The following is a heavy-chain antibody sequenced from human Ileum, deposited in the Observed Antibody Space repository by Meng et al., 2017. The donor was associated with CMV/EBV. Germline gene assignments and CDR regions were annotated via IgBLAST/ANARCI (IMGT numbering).Heavy chain of an antibody. Sequence: ETLSLTCTVSGGSISSGAYYWSWVRQAPGKGLEWVANIKEDGSEKHYVDSVKGRFIISRDNAKNSLYLQMNSLRADDTAVYYCATRGQAPANWGQGTLVTVSS. CDR2: IKEDGSEK. V-gene: IGHV3-7*01. J-gene: IGHJ4*02. CDR1: GGSISSGAYY. CDR3: ATRGQAPAN.